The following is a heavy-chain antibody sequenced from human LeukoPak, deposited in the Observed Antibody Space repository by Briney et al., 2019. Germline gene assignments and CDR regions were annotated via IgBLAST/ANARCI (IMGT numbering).Heavy chain of an antibody. CDR2: ISYDGSNK. J-gene: IGHJ4*02. V-gene: IGHV3-30-3*01. Sequence: GGSLRLSCAASGFTFSSYAMHWVRQAPGKGLEWVAVISYDGSNKYYADSVKGRFPISRDNSKNTLYLQMNSLRAEDTAVYYCARDQNIVVVTGAFDYWGQGTLVTVSS. CDR1: GFTFSSYA. CDR3: ARDQNIVVVTGAFDY. D-gene: IGHD2-21*02.